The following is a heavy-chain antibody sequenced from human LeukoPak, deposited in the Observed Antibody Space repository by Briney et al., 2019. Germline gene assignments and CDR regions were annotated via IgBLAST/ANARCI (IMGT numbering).Heavy chain of an antibody. CDR1: GGSVSSGGYY. CDR3: AREGYSSGFYYFDY. V-gene: IGHV4-61*08. J-gene: IGHJ4*02. Sequence: PSETLSLTCTVSGGSVSSGGYYWSWIRQPPGKGLEWIGYIYYSGSTNYNPSLKSRVTISVDTSKNQFSLKLSSVTAADTAVYYCAREGYSSGFYYFDYWGQGTLVTVSS. D-gene: IGHD6-19*01. CDR2: IYYSGST.